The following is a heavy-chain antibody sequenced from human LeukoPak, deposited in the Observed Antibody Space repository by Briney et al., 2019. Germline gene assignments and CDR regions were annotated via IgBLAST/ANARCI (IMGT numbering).Heavy chain of an antibody. Sequence: SETLSLTCTVSGASISSYYWSWIRQPPGRGLEWIGYIYYSGSTNYNPSLKSRVTISVDTSKNQFSLTLSSVTAADTAVYYCARTITVAGKYYFDYWGQGTLVTVSS. CDR1: GASISSYY. J-gene: IGHJ4*02. CDR3: ARTITVAGKYYFDY. CDR2: IYYSGST. D-gene: IGHD6-19*01. V-gene: IGHV4-59*08.